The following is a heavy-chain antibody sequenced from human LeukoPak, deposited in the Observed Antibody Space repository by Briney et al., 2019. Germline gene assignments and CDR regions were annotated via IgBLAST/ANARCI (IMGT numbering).Heavy chain of an antibody. CDR1: GFTFSSYA. CDR2: ISYDGNNK. J-gene: IGHJ4*02. Sequence: GRSLRLSCAASGFTFSSYAMHWVRQAPGKGLEWVAVISYDGNNKYYADSVKGRFTISRDNSKNTLYLQMNSLRAEDTAVYYCARAKTIYDTDFDYWGQGTLVTVSS. D-gene: IGHD3-22*01. CDR3: ARAKTIYDTDFDY. V-gene: IGHV3-30*01.